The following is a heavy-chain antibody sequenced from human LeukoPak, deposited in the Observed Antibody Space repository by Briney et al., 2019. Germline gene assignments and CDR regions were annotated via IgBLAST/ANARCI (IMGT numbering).Heavy chain of an antibody. CDR3: ARHVNDDYGGNGYFDY. V-gene: IGHV4-38-2*02. CDR1: GYSITSGYY. J-gene: IGHJ4*02. Sequence: SETLSLTCTVSGYSITSGYYWGWIRQPPGKGLEWIGSIYHSGSTNYNPSLKGRVTISVDTSKNQFSLKLSSVTAADTAVYYCARHVNDDYGGNGYFDYWGQGTLVTVSS. D-gene: IGHD4-23*01. CDR2: IYHSGST.